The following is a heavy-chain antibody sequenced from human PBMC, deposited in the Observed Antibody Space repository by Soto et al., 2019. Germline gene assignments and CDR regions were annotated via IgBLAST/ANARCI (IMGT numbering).Heavy chain of an antibody. V-gene: IGHV4-39*01. D-gene: IGHD6-6*01. CDR1: GGSITSSTSY. CDR3: GYQEYRSNGYYFAF. CDR2: IYSGGST. J-gene: IGHJ4*02. Sequence: QLQLQESGPGLVKPSETLSLTCTVSGGSITSSTSYWGWIRQPPGKGLEWIANIYSGGSTYYNPSLKSRVTISLDRSKKQLSLRLTSVTAADTPEYYCGYQEYRSNGYYFAFWGQGTLITVPA.